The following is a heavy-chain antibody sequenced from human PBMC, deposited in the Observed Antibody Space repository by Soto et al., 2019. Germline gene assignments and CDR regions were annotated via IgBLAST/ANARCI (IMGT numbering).Heavy chain of an antibody. CDR3: ARGIATGQLDP. D-gene: IGHD2-15*01. CDR1: GGTFNNNG. V-gene: IGHV1-3*01. J-gene: IGHJ5*02. CDR2: INPDNGNT. Sequence: ASVKVSCKASGGTFNNNGVTCVRQAPGQRLEWMGWINPDNGNTKSSQKFQDRVIITRDTSASTAYMDLSSLRSEDTAVYYCARGIATGQLDPWGQGTLVTVSS.